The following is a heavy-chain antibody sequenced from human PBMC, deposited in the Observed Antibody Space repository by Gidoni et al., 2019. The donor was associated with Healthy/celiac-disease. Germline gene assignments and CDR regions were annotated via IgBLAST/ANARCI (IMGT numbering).Heavy chain of an antibody. J-gene: IGHJ4*02. CDR1: GDSITTRTNF. D-gene: IGHD5-12*01. CDR2: IYSSGST. Sequence: LQESGPGLVKPSETLSLTCTVSGDSITTRTNFWGWIRQPPGKGLEWIGSIYSSGSTYYNPSLKSRVTISIDTSNNQFSLRLTSVNAADTAVYYCARESGGASAFFDYWGRGTLVTVCS. V-gene: IGHV4-39*07. CDR3: ARESGGASAFFDY.